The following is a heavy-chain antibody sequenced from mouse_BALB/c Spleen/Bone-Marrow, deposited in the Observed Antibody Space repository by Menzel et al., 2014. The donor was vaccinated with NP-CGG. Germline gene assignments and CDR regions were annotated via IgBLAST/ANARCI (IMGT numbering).Heavy chain of an antibody. J-gene: IGHJ4*01. CDR2: INPGSGGS. Sequence: VQLQESGAELVRPGTSVKVSCKASGCAFTNYWIEWVKQRPGQGLEWIGVINPGSGGSNYNEKFKGKATLTADKSSSTAYMQLSSLTSDDSAVYFRVREMTRYAMDYWGQGTSVTVSS. CDR3: VREMTRYAMDY. V-gene: IGHV1-54*01. CDR1: GCAFTNYW.